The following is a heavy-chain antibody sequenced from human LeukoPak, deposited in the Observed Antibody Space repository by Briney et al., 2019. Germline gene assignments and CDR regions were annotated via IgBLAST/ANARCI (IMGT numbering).Heavy chain of an antibody. Sequence: PLETLSLTCTVSGGSISRSSYYWGWIRQPPGKGLEWIGSIYYSGSTYYNPSLKSRVTISVDTSKNQFSLKLSSVTAADTAVYYCARHADPYYYDSSGYNLDYWGQGTLVTVSS. D-gene: IGHD3-22*01. J-gene: IGHJ4*02. CDR2: IYYSGST. CDR3: ARHADPYYYDSSGYNLDY. CDR1: GGSISRSSYY. V-gene: IGHV4-39*01.